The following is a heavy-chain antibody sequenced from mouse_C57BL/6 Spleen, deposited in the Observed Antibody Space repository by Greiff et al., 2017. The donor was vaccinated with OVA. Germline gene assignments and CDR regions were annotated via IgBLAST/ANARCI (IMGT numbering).Heavy chain of an antibody. CDR2: INPNNGGT. V-gene: IGHV1-22*01. D-gene: IGHD1-1*01. Sequence: EVKLMESGPELVKPGASVKMSCKASGYTFTDYNMHWVKQSHGKSLEWIGYINPNNGGTSYNQKFKGKATLTVNKSSSTAYMELRSLTSEDSAVYYCARRLGYYGSSYAYAMDYWGQGTSVTVSS. CDR1: GYTFTDYN. CDR3: ARRLGYYGSSYAYAMDY. J-gene: IGHJ4*01.